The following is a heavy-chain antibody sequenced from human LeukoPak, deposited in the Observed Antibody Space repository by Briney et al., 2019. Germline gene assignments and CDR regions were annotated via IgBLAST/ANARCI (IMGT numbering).Heavy chain of an antibody. V-gene: IGHV5-51*01. CDR3: ARLLRPHGPLNWFDP. CDR1: GYSFTSYW. Sequence: GESLKISCKGSGYSFTSYWIGWVRQMPGKGLEWMGIIYPGDSDTRYSTSFQGQVTISADKPISTAYLQWSSLKASDTAMYYCARLLRPHGPLNWFDPWGQGTLVTVSS. J-gene: IGHJ5*02. CDR2: IYPGDSDT. D-gene: IGHD3-10*01.